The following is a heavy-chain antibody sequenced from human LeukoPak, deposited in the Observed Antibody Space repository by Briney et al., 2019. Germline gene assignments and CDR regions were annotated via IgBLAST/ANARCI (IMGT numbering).Heavy chain of an antibody. CDR2: IYHSGST. J-gene: IGHJ4*02. Sequence: SETLSLTCTVSGYSISSGYYWGWIRQPPGKGLEWIGSIYHSGSTYYNPSLKSRVTISVDTSKNQFSLKLSSVTAADTAVYYCARDIGDGEETVDYWGQGTLVTVSS. CDR3: ARDIGDGEETVDY. D-gene: IGHD3-10*01. CDR1: GYSISSGYY. V-gene: IGHV4-38-2*02.